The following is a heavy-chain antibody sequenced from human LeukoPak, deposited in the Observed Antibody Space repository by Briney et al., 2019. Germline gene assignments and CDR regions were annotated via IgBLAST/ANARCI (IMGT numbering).Heavy chain of an antibody. D-gene: IGHD5-12*01. J-gene: IGHJ5*01. CDR2: INASGTT. CDR3: TRGLAAAYDYNWFDS. Sequence: SETLSLTCSVSGGSISDYYWTWIRQPAGKGLEWIGRINASGTTRYNPSLKGRLAMSVDTSKNQFSLKLTSVTAADTAVYFCTRGLAAAYDYNWFDSWGQGTLVTVSS. V-gene: IGHV4-4*07. CDR1: GGSISDYY.